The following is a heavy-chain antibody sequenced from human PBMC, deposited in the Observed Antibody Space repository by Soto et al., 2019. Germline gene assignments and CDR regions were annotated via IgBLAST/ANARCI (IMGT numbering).Heavy chain of an antibody. CDR2: ISHDGSIT. J-gene: IGHJ6*03. CDR1: GFTFSSYA. Sequence: QVQLVESGGGVVEPGRYLRLSCAASGFTFSSYAMHWVRQAPGKRLELVAVISHDGSITYYSDSVKGRFTMSRDNSNNTLFLQMSSLRSEDTAIYYCAKDEYWESHFYYFMDLWGRGTTVTVSS. V-gene: IGHV3-30*15. D-gene: IGHD3-16*01. CDR3: AKDEYWESHFYYFMDL.